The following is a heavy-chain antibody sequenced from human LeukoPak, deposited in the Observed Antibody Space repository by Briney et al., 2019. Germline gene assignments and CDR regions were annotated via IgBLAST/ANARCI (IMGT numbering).Heavy chain of an antibody. D-gene: IGHD1-26*01. J-gene: IGHJ5*02. CDR1: GGSISSGSYY. Sequence: PSETLSLTCTVSGGSISSGSYYWSWIRQPAGKGLEWIGRIYTSGSTNYNPSLKSRVTISVDTSRNQFSLKVASVTAADTAVYFCAKDVRSGSYLGTWGQGTLVTVSS. V-gene: IGHV4-61*02. CDR2: IYTSGST. CDR3: AKDVRSGSYLGT.